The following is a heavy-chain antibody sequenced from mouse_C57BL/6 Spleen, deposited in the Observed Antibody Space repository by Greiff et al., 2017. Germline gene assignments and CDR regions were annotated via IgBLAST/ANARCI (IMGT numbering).Heavy chain of an antibody. V-gene: IGHV7-3*01. D-gene: IGHD3-2*02. Sequence: EVHLVESGGGLVQPGGSLSLSCAASGFTFTDYYMSWVRQPPGKALEWLGFIRNKANGYTTEYSASVKGRFTISRDNSQSILYLQMNALRAEDSATYSCARYRAAQATLYAMDYWGQGTSVTVSS. CDR1: GFTFTDYY. CDR2: IRNKANGYTT. CDR3: ARYRAAQATLYAMDY. J-gene: IGHJ4*01.